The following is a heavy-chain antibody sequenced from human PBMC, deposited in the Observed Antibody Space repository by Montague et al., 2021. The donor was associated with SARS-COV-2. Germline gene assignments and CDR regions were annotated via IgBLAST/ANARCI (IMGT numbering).Heavy chain of an antibody. Sequence: SETLSLTCAVYGGSFSGYYWSWIRQPPGKGLEWIGEINYSGSTNYNPSLKSRVTISVDTSKNQFSLKLSSVTAADTAVYYCARGTGGVFSYDDESRGCGSDYWGQGTLVAVSS. CDR3: ARGTGGVFSYDDESRGCGSDY. CDR2: INYSGST. D-gene: IGHD3-3*01. CDR1: GGSFSGYY. J-gene: IGHJ4*02. V-gene: IGHV4-34*01.